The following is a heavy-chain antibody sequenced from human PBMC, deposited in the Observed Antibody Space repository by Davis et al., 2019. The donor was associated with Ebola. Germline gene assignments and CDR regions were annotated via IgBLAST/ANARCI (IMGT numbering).Heavy chain of an antibody. CDR3: AESGGFDFWSGYYNWFDP. Sequence: GESLKISCAASGFTFSSYAMSWVRQAPGQGLEWVSAISGSGGSTYYADSVKGRFTISRDNSKNTLYLQMNSLRAEDTAVYYCAESGGFDFWSGYYNWFDPWGQGTLVTVSS. J-gene: IGHJ5*02. V-gene: IGHV3-23*01. D-gene: IGHD3-3*01. CDR1: GFTFSSYA. CDR2: ISGSGGST.